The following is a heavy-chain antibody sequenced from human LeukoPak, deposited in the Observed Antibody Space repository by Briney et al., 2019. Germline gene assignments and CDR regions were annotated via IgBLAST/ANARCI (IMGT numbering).Heavy chain of an antibody. CDR3: ARGRTAATPYYYYYGMDV. Sequence: SETLCLTCTVSGGSISSYYWSWIRQPAGKGLEWIGRIYTSGSTNYNPSLKSRVTMSVDTSKNQFSLKLSSVTAADTAVYYCARGRTAATPYYYYYGMDVWGQGTTVTVSS. V-gene: IGHV4-4*07. D-gene: IGHD4-23*01. J-gene: IGHJ6*02. CDR2: IYTSGST. CDR1: GGSISSYY.